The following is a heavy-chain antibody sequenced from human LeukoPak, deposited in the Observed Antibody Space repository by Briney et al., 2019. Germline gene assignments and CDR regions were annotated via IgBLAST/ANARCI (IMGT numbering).Heavy chain of an antibody. D-gene: IGHD2-2*01. J-gene: IGHJ4*02. Sequence: GGSLRLSCAASGFTFDDYAMRWVRHAPGKGLEWVSLISGDGGSTYYADSVKGRFTISRDNSENSLYLQMNSLRTEDTALYYCAKVQLGYEGRKRDFDYWGQGTLVTVSS. V-gene: IGHV3-43*02. CDR1: GFTFDDYA. CDR2: ISGDGGST. CDR3: AKVQLGYEGRKRDFDY.